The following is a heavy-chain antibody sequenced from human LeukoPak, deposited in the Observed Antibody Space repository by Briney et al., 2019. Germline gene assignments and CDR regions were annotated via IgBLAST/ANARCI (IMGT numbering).Heavy chain of an antibody. D-gene: IGHD5-18*01. CDR1: GDSITYFY. Sequence: SKTLSLTCSVSGDSITYFYWSWIRQAAGKGLEWIGRISSSGSTDYNASLKSRVTISVDTSKNQFSLKLSSVTAADTAVYYCARGPRGLLNYYYYYMDVWGKGTTVTVSS. V-gene: IGHV4-4*07. CDR3: ARGPRGLLNYYYYYMDV. J-gene: IGHJ6*03. CDR2: ISSSGST.